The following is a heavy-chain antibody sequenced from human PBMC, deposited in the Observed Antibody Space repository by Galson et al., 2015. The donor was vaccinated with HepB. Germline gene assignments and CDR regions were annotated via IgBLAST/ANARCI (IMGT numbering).Heavy chain of an antibody. CDR2: ISYDGSNK. CDR3: ANPLYDILTGLLGSFDI. V-gene: IGHV3-30*18. CDR1: GFTFSSYG. D-gene: IGHD3-9*01. Sequence: SLRLSCAASGFTFSSYGMHWVRQAPGKGLEWVAVISYDGSNKYYADSVKGRFTISRDNSKNTLYLQMNSLRAEDTAVYYCANPLYDILTGLLGSFDIWGQGTMVTVSS. J-gene: IGHJ3*02.